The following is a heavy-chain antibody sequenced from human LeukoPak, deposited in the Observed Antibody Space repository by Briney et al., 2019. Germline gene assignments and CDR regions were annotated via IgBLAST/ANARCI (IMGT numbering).Heavy chain of an antibody. CDR1: GFTFDDYA. V-gene: IGHV3-43*02. Sequence: LGGSLRLSCAASGFTFDDYAMHWVRQAPGKGLEWVSLISGDGGSTYYADSVKGRFTISRDNSKNSLYLQMNSLRTEDTALYYCAKDQTYYYDSASFDYWGQGTLVTVSS. CDR2: ISGDGGST. CDR3: AKDQTYYYDSASFDY. J-gene: IGHJ4*02. D-gene: IGHD3-22*01.